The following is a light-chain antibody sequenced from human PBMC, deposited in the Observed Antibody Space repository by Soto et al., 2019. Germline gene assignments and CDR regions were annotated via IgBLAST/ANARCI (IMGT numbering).Light chain of an antibody. V-gene: IGKV1-33*01. Sequence: DIQMTQSPSSLSASVGDRVTITCQASEHIDKYLNWYQQKPGKAPKLLIDDVTNLETGVPSRFSGSGSGTHFTFTIGSLQPEDIATYYCQQYYDLPITFGQGTRLEIK. CDR3: QQYYDLPIT. J-gene: IGKJ5*01. CDR2: DVT. CDR1: EHIDKY.